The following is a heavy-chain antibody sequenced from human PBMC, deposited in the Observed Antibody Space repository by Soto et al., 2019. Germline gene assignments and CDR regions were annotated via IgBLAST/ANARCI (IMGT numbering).Heavy chain of an antibody. CDR2: IYYSGST. D-gene: IGHD6-19*01. CDR1: GGSVSSGSYY. Sequence: QVQLQESGPGLVKPSETLSLTCTVSGGSVSSGSYYWSWIRQPPGKGLEWIGYIYYSGSTNYNPYLKSRVTISVDTSKNQFSLKLSSVTAADTAVYYCARMYSSGWAADYWGQGTLVTVSS. J-gene: IGHJ4*02. CDR3: ARMYSSGWAADY. V-gene: IGHV4-61*01.